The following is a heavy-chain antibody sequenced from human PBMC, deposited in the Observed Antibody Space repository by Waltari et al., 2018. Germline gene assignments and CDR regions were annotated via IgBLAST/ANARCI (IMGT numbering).Heavy chain of an antibody. CDR2: SNHSGST. Sequence: QVQLQQWGAGLLKPSETLSLTCAVYGGFFSGYYWSWIRQPPGKGLEWIGESNHSGSTNYNPSLKSRVTISVDTSKNQFSLKLSSVTAADTAVYYCARGRKRAAAERRGWFDPWGQGTLVTVSS. J-gene: IGHJ5*02. V-gene: IGHV4-34*01. D-gene: IGHD6-13*01. CDR1: GGFFSGYY. CDR3: ARGRKRAAAERRGWFDP.